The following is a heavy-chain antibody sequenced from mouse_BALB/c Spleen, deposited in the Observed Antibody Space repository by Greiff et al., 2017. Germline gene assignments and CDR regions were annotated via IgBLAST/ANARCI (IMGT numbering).Heavy chain of an antibody. Sequence: EVHLVESGGGLVKPGGSLKLSCAASGFTFSDYYMYWVRQTPEKRLEWVATISDGGSYTYYPDSVKGRFTISRDNAKNNLYLQMSSLKSEDTAMYYCAREGATMITTGGAWFAYWGQGTLVTVSA. V-gene: IGHV5-4*02. CDR3: AREGATMITTGGAWFAY. CDR2: ISDGGSYT. J-gene: IGHJ3*01. CDR1: GFTFSDYY. D-gene: IGHD2-4*01.